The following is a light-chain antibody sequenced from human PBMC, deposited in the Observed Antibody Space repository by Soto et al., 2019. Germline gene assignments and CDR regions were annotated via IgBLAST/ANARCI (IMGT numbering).Light chain of an antibody. CDR3: QQCFSIPPT. Sequence: DIQMTQSPSSLSASVGDRITITCRASHSIDNYLSWYQLKPGKAPRLLIYAPSNLQRGVPSRFTGSGSGTDFTLTINNLQPDDFAVYYCQQCFSIPPTFGHGTKVETK. V-gene: IGKV1-39*01. CDR1: HSIDNY. J-gene: IGKJ1*01. CDR2: APS.